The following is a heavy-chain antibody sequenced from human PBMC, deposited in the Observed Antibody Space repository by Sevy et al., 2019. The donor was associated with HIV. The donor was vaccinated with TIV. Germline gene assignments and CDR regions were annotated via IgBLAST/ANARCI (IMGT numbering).Heavy chain of an antibody. V-gene: IGHV3-7*01. J-gene: IGHJ4*02. CDR1: GFTFSKYW. Sequence: GGSLRLSCAASGFTFSKYWMGWVRQAPGKGLEWVANIKQDAGQKYYVDSVKGRFTISRDNAKNSLYLQMNSRRAEDTAVYFCARDDGNYYFHYGGQGTLVTVSS. CDR2: IKQDAGQK. CDR3: ARDDGNYYFHY. D-gene: IGHD1-7*01.